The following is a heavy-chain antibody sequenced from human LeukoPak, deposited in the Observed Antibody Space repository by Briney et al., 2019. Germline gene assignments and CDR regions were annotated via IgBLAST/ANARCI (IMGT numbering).Heavy chain of an antibody. J-gene: IGHJ4*02. D-gene: IGHD3-9*01. Sequence: GASVKVSCKASGYTFTSYGISWVRQAPGQGLEWMGWISAYNGNTNYAQKLQGRVTMTTDTSTSTAYMELRSLRSDDTAVYYCAREDRSTYYDILTGYYKPPQIFDYWGQGTLVTVSS. V-gene: IGHV1-18*01. CDR1: GYTFTSYG. CDR2: ISAYNGNT. CDR3: AREDRSTYYDILTGYYKPPQIFDY.